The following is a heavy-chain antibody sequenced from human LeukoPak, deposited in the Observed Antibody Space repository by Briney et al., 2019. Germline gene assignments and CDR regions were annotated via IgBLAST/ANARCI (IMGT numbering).Heavy chain of an antibody. J-gene: IGHJ5*02. CDR2: INPSGGST. Sequence: GASVKVSCKASGYTFTGYYMHWVRQAPGQGLEWMGWINPSGGSTSYAQKFQGRVTMTRDTSTSTVYMELSSLRSEDTAVYYCARSGTSSTSLTNWFDPWGQGTLVTVSS. CDR1: GYTFTGYY. V-gene: IGHV1-46*01. D-gene: IGHD2-2*01. CDR3: ARSGTSSTSLTNWFDP.